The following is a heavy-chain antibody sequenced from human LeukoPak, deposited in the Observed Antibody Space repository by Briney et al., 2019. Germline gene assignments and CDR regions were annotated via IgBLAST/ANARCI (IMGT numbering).Heavy chain of an antibody. D-gene: IGHD4-17*01. CDR3: ARDRTDDYGDSNWFDP. CDR2: IYHSGST. V-gene: IGHV4-4*02. J-gene: IGHJ5*02. CDR1: GGSISSSNW. Sequence: KPSETLSLTCAVSGGSISSSNWWSWVRQPPGKGLEWIGEIYHSGSTNYNPSLKSRVTISVDKSKNQFSLKLSSVTAADTAVYYCARDRTDDYGDSNWFDPWGQGTLVTVSS.